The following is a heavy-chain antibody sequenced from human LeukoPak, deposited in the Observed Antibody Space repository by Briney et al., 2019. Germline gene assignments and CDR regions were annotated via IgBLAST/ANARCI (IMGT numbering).Heavy chain of an antibody. V-gene: IGHV3-74*01. CDR2: IKSDGSN. CDR1: GFTFSSYW. CDR3: ARGGRNYDYVWGSYRLGPGAFDI. D-gene: IGHD3-16*02. J-gene: IGHJ3*02. Sequence: GGSLRLSCAASGFTFSSYWMHWVRQAPGKGLVWVSRIKSDGSNYYADSVKGRFTISRDNAKNSLYLQMNSLRAEDTAVYYCARGGRNYDYVWGSYRLGPGAFDIWGQGTMVTVSS.